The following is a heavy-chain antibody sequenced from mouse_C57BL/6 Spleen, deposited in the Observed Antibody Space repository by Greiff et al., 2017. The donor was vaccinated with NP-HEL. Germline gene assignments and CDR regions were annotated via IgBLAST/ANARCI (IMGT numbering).Heavy chain of an antibody. CDR3: ARERDDYGYFDY. J-gene: IGHJ2*01. CDR1: GFTFSDYY. V-gene: IGHV5-16*01. CDR2: INYDGSST. D-gene: IGHD2-4*01. Sequence: EVKLMESEGGLVQPGSSMKLSCTASGFTFSDYYMAWVRQVPEKGLEWVANINYDGSSTYYLDSLKSRFIISRDNAKNILYLQMSSLKSEDTATYYCARERDDYGYFDYWGQGTTLTVSS.